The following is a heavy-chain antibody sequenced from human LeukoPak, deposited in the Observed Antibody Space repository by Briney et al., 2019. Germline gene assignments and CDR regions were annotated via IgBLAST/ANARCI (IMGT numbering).Heavy chain of an antibody. J-gene: IGHJ4*02. V-gene: IGHV3-30*18. Sequence: GGSLRLSCAASGFTFSSYGMHWVRQAPGKGLEWVAVISYDGSNKYYADSVKGRFTISRDNSKNTLYLQMNSLRAEDTAVYYCAKDSSYGYDYFDYWGQGTLVTVSS. D-gene: IGHD5-18*01. CDR1: GFTFSSYG. CDR2: ISYDGSNK. CDR3: AKDSSYGYDYFDY.